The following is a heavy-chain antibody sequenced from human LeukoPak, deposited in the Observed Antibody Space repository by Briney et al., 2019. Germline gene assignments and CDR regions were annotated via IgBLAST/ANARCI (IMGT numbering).Heavy chain of an antibody. V-gene: IGHV3-21*04. D-gene: IGHD3-9*01. CDR1: GFTFSSYS. J-gene: IGHJ4*02. CDR3: ARDRKYYDILTGYYTPVDC. Sequence: GGSLRLSCAASGFTFSSYSMNWVRQAPGKGLEWVSSISRSGSTKYYADSVKGRFTISRDNAKNSLFLQMNSLRAEDTAVYYCARDRKYYDILTGYYTPVDCWGQGTLVTVSS. CDR2: ISRSGSTK.